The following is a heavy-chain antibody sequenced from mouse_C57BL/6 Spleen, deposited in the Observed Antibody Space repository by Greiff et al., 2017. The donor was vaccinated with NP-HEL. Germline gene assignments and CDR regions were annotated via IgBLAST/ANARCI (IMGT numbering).Heavy chain of an antibody. CDR3: ARSGGDY. CDR2: INPNNGGT. J-gene: IGHJ3*01. V-gene: IGHV1-26*01. CDR1: GYTFTDYY. Sequence: VQLQQSGPELVKPGASVKISCKASGYTFTDYYMNWVKQSHGKSLEWIGDINPNNGGTSYNQKFKGKATLTVDKSSSTAYMELRSLTSEDSAVYYCARSGGDYWGQGTLVTVSA.